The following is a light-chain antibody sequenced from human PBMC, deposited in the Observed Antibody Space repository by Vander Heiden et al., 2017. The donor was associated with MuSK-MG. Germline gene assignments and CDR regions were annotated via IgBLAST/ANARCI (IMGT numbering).Light chain of an antibody. CDR1: SLTAHY. CDR2: EDN. Sequence: SSELPQPPSVSVSPGQTARITCSGDSLTAHYTYWYRLKPGQAPLLVIFEDNKRGTGTPQRVSCSSSGTTATLTISGVQPEEEADDYCQSADSRGNDRVLFGGGTKVTVL. CDR3: QSADSRGNDRVL. V-gene: IGLV3-25*02. J-gene: IGLJ2*01.